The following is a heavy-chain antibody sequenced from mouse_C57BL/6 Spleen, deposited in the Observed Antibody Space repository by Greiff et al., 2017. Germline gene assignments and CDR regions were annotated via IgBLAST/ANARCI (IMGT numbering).Heavy chain of an antibody. D-gene: IGHD1-1*01. V-gene: IGHV5-6*01. CDR3: ARFITTVVATSNAMDY. Sequence: EVHLVESGGDLVKPGGSLKLSCAASGFTFSSYGMSWVRQTPDKRLEWVATISSGGSYTYSPDSVKGRFTISRDNAKNTLYLQMSSLKSEDTAMYYCARFITTVVATSNAMDYWGQGTSVTVSS. J-gene: IGHJ4*01. CDR2: ISSGGSYT. CDR1: GFTFSSYG.